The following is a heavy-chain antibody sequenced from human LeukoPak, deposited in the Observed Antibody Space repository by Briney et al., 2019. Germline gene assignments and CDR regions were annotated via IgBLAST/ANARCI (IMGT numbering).Heavy chain of an antibody. CDR2: INPNSGGT. Sequence: ASVKVSCKASGYTFTDYYIHWVRQAPGQGLEWMGRINPNSGGTNNAQKFQGRLTMTRDTSITTAYMELSGLRSDDTAVYYCARLDGSYRLGAFDIWGQGTMVTVSS. CDR3: ARLDGSYRLGAFDI. D-gene: IGHD1-26*01. J-gene: IGHJ3*02. CDR1: GYTFTDYY. V-gene: IGHV1-2*06.